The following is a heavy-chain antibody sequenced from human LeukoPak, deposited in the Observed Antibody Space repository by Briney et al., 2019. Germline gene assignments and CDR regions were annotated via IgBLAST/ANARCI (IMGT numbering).Heavy chain of an antibody. V-gene: IGHV3-21*01. D-gene: IGHD3-3*01. J-gene: IGHJ4*02. CDR3: VVGHTQSKDYDFWSSYFDY. CDR2: ISSNSNYR. Sequence: GGSLRLSCAASGFTFSTYSMNWVRQAPGKGLEWVSCISSNSNYRNYANSVKGRFTISRDNAKNSLYLQMNSLRAEDTAVYYCVVGHTQSKDYDFWSSYFDYWGQGTLVTVSS. CDR1: GFTFSTYS.